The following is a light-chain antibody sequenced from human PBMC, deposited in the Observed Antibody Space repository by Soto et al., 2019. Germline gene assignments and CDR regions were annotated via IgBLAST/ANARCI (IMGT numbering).Light chain of an antibody. Sequence: EIMMTQSPATLSVSPGERATLSCRATESVSSNLAWYQQKPGQAPGLLIYAASSRAAGIPARFSGSGSGTEFTLPISSLQPEDVAVYYCLQYDDWAPWTVGQGTKVEVK. CDR3: LQYDDWAPWT. J-gene: IGKJ1*01. V-gene: IGKV3-15*01. CDR2: AAS. CDR1: ESVSSN.